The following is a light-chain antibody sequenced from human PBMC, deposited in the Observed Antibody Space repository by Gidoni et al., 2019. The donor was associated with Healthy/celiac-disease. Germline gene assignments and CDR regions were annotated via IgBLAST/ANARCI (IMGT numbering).Light chain of an antibody. CDR1: QGISSA. V-gene: IGKV1-13*02. CDR2: DAS. J-gene: IGKJ3*01. Sequence: ALPLTQSPSSLSASVGDRVTITCRASQGISSALAWYQQKPGKAPKLLIYDASSLESGVPSRFSGSGSGTDFTLTISSLQPEDFATYYGQQFNSYPFTFGPGTKVDIK. CDR3: QQFNSYPFT.